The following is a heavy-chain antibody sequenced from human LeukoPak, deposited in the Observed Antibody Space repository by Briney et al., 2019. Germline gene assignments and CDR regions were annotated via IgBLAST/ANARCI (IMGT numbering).Heavy chain of an antibody. Sequence: PGGSLRLSCEASGFTFNLYAMMWVRQAPGKGLEWVAAIRGSGAITQYADSVKGRFTISRVNSRNTLFLQMNSLKTEDTAVYYCTTVLLWFGELSGAFDIWGQGTMVTVSS. D-gene: IGHD3-10*01. V-gene: IGHV3-23*01. J-gene: IGHJ3*02. CDR2: IRGSGAIT. CDR3: TTVLLWFGELSGAFDI. CDR1: GFTFNLYA.